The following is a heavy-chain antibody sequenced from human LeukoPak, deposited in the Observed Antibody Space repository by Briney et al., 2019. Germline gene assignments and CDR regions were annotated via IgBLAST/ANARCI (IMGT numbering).Heavy chain of an antibody. CDR3: AKVGIDYGAYAHFDY. J-gene: IGHJ4*02. V-gene: IGHV3-23*01. Sequence: PGASLRLSCAASGFTFSSYAMSWVRQAPGKGLEWVSAIRGSGGSTYYADSVKGRFTISRDNSKNTLYLQMNSLRAEDTAVYYCAKVGIDYGAYAHFDYWGQGTLVTVSS. CDR2: IRGSGGST. D-gene: IGHD4-17*01. CDR1: GFTFSSYA.